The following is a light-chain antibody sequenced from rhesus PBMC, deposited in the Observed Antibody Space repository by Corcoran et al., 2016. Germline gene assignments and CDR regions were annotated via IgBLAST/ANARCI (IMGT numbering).Light chain of an antibody. Sequence: DIVMTQTPLSLPVTPGEPASITCRSSQRVLHSDGYTYLEWYLQKPGQSPHLLIYLGSNRASGVPDRVSGGGSGTDFTLKISRVEAEDIVFYYCMQGTQPPFTFGPGTKLDIK. J-gene: IGKJ3*01. CDR3: MQGTQPPFT. CDR2: LGS. V-gene: IGKV2-78*01. CDR1: QRVLHSDGYTY.